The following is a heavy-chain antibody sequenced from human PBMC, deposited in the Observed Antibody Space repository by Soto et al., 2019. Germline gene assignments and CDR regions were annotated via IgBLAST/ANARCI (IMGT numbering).Heavy chain of an antibody. V-gene: IGHV4-34*01. J-gene: IGHJ4*02. CDR3: ARGHGRFAH. CDR1: GWSFTGYY. Sequence: PXETLFLTSGVSGWSFTGYYWSWIRQPPGKGLDWIGEINHSGFTNYNPSLTGRVTISLDTSKSQFSLKLSSLTAADTAFYFCARGHGRFAHWGQGTLVTVS. CDR2: INHSGFT.